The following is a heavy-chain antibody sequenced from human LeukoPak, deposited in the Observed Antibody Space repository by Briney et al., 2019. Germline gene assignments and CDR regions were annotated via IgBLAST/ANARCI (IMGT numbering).Heavy chain of an antibody. CDR1: GGSFSGYY. CDR3: ASVYPSGYYFDY. Sequence: SETLSLTCAVYGGSFSGYYWSWIRQPPGKGLEWIGEINHSGSTNYNPSLKSRVTISVDTSKNQFSLKLSSVTAADTAVYYCASVYPSGYYFDYWGQETLVTVSS. CDR2: INHSGST. D-gene: IGHD3-16*02. J-gene: IGHJ4*02. V-gene: IGHV4-34*01.